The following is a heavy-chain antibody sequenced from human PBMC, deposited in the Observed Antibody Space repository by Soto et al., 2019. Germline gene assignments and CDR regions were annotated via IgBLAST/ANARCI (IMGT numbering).Heavy chain of an antibody. D-gene: IGHD2-21*02. CDR1: GFTVSSSY. CDR2: IESGGTA. V-gene: IGHV3-53*01. CDR3: AKDLGPLKLLNYVFYGLDV. J-gene: IGHJ6*04. Sequence: SLRLSCNASGFTVSSSYMSWVRQAPGMGLEWVAVIESGGTAHYADSVKGRFTISRDNPNNVIYLQLHTLRAEDTAVYYCAKDLGPLKLLNYVFYGLDVWGKGPTVTVSS.